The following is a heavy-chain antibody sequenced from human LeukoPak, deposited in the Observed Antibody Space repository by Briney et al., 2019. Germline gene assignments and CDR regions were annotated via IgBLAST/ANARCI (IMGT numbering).Heavy chain of an antibody. Sequence: GGSLRLSCAASGFTFSSYAMSWVRQAPGKGLEWVSAISGSGGSTYYADSVKGRFTISRDNSKNTLYLQMNSLRAEDTAVYYCAKDSYDILTGNNWFDPWGQGTLVTVSS. J-gene: IGHJ5*02. CDR1: GFTFSSYA. CDR2: ISGSGGST. D-gene: IGHD3-9*01. V-gene: IGHV3-23*01. CDR3: AKDSYDILTGNNWFDP.